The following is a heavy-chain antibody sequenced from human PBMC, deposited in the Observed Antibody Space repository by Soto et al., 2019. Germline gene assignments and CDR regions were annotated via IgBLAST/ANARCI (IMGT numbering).Heavy chain of an antibody. CDR3: ATWYTSSRYGN. J-gene: IGHJ3*01. V-gene: IGHV3-66*01. CDR2: IYSGGST. Sequence: PGGSLRLSCAVSGFTVSNNYMSWVRQAPGKGLEWVSVIYSGGSTHYAGSVKGRFTISRDSSKNTLSLQMNSLRAEDTAVYYCATWYTSSRYGNWGQGTMVTVS. CDR1: GFTVSNNY. D-gene: IGHD6-13*01.